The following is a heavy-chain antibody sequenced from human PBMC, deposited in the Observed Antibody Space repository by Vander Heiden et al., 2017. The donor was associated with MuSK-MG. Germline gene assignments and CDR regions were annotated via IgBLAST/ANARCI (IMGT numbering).Heavy chain of an antibody. CDR3: AREDDYTYSYDF. J-gene: IGHJ4*02. CDR1: GITFSSSG. CDR2: ISRSSDKI. D-gene: IGHD4-4*01. Sequence: EVQLVESGGGLVQPGGSLRLACEVSGITFSSSGMNWVRQAPGKGLEWVSYISRSSDKIYYADSVKGRFTISRDNAKNSLYLQMNSLGAEDTAVYYCAREDDYTYSYDFWGQGTLVTVSS. V-gene: IGHV3-48*01.